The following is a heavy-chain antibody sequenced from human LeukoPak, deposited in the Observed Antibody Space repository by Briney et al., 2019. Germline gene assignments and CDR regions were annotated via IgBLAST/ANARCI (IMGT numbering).Heavy chain of an antibody. Sequence: SGTLSLTCTVSGGSISSGSYYWSWIRQPAGKGLEWIGRIYTSGSTNYNPSLKSRVTISVDTSKNQFSLKLSSVTAADTAVYYCARDTYSGLPWAFDIWGQGTMVTVSS. V-gene: IGHV4-61*02. CDR3: ARDTYSGLPWAFDI. CDR1: GGSISSGSYY. CDR2: IYTSGST. J-gene: IGHJ3*02. D-gene: IGHD1-26*01.